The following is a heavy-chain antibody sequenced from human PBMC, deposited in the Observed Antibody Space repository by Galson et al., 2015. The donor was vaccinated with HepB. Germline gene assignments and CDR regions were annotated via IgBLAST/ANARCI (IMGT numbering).Heavy chain of an antibody. CDR1: GFTFSNAW. Sequence: SLRLSCAASGFTFSNAWMNWVRQAPGKGLEWVGRIKSKTDGGTTDYAAPVKGRFTISRDDSKNTLYLQMNSLKTEDTAVYYCTAPIIAVAGTTDYWGQGTTVTVSS. CDR3: TAPIIAVAGTTDY. D-gene: IGHD6-19*01. J-gene: IGHJ4*02. V-gene: IGHV3-15*07. CDR2: IKSKTDGGTT.